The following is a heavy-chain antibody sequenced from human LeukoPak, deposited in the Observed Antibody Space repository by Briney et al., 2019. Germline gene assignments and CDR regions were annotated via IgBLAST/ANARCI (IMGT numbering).Heavy chain of an antibody. V-gene: IGHV1-46*01. CDR3: ARFAVHRRLAVAGQFGLDY. J-gene: IGHJ4*02. CDR2: INPSGGTT. D-gene: IGHD6-19*01. Sequence: ASVKVSCKASGGTFSSYAISWVRQAPGQGLEWMGVINPSGGTTNYAQKFQDRVTMTRDTSTSTVYMELSSLRSEDTAIYFCARFAVHRRLAVAGQFGLDYWGQGTLVTVSS. CDR1: GGTFSSYA.